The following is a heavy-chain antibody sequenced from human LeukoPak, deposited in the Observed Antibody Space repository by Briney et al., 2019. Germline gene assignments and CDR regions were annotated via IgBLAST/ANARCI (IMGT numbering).Heavy chain of an antibody. CDR2: FSDSGNS. J-gene: IGHJ4*02. Sequence: PSDTLSLTCTVSGGSLSSRSYFWGWIRQPPGKVLGWIGKFSDSGNSYYSPSLRSRVTISIDTSKNQFSLKLSSVTATDTAVYYCARAEKVLDYFDYWGQGTLVTVYS. CDR3: ARAEKVLDYFDY. V-gene: IGHV4-39*01. CDR1: GGSLSSRSYF.